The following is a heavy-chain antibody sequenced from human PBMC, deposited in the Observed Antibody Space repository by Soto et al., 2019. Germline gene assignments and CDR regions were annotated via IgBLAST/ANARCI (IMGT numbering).Heavy chain of an antibody. Sequence: SQTLSLTCVISGDSVSSNSAAWNWIRQSPSRGLEWLGRTYYRSKWYNDYEVSVKSRITINPDTSKNQFSLQLNSVTTEDTAVYYCALSRGYYYDSSGYYKANYYYYGMDVWGQGTTVTVSS. CDR1: GDSVSSNSAA. V-gene: IGHV6-1*01. CDR3: ALSRGYYYDSSGYYKANYYYYGMDV. CDR2: TYYRSKWYN. D-gene: IGHD3-22*01. J-gene: IGHJ6*02.